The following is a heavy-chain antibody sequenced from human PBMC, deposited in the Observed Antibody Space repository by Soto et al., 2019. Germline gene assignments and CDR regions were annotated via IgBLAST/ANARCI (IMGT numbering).Heavy chain of an antibody. CDR1: GFTFSSYA. J-gene: IGHJ6*02. Sequence: EVQLLESGGGLVQPGGSLRLSCAASGFTFSSYAMSWVRQAPGKGLEWVSVISGSGDSTYYADSVRGRFTISTDNSKNTRYRQMNTLRAEDTAVYYCAKDRDGAPAGHTKFYGMDVWGQGTTVTVSS. CDR2: ISGSGDST. D-gene: IGHD6-13*01. V-gene: IGHV3-23*01. CDR3: AKDRDGAPAGHTKFYGMDV.